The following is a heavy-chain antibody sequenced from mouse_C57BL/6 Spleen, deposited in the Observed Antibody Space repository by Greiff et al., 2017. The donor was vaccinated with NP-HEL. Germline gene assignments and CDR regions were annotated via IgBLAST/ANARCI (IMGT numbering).Heavy chain of an antibody. CDR3: TRWDTTVEGYYVDY. CDR1: GYTFTDYE. D-gene: IGHD1-1*01. CDR2: IDPETGGT. Sequence: QVQLQQSGAELVRPGASVTLSCKASGYTFTDYEMHWVKQTPVHGLEWIGAIDPETGGTAYNQKFKGKAILTADKSSSTAYMELRSLTSEDSAVYYCTRWDTTVEGYYVDYWGQGTTLTVSS. J-gene: IGHJ2*01. V-gene: IGHV1-15*01.